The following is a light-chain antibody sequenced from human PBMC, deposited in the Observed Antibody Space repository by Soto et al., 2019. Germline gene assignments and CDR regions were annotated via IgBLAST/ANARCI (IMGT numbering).Light chain of an antibody. CDR2: GAS. Sequence: EIVLTQSPGTLSLSPGERATLSCRASQTVSSSYLAWYQKKPGQAPRLLIYGASTRATGIPGRFSGSASGTDFTLIISRLEPEDFAVYYYQQYGPSPMYTFGQGTNLEIK. CDR3: QQYGPSPMYT. V-gene: IGKV3-20*01. J-gene: IGKJ2*01. CDR1: QTVSSSY.